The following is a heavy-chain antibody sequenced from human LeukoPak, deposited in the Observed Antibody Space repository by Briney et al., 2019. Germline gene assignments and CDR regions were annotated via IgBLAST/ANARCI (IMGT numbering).Heavy chain of an antibody. Sequence: GGSLRLSCAASGFTFSSYSMNWVRQAPGKGLEWVSYISSSSSTIYYADSVKGRFTISRDNAKNSLYLQMNSLRDEDTAVYYCARGRGYYDTSDYLEYFHHWGQGTLVTVSS. CDR3: ARGRGYYDTSDYLEYFHH. D-gene: IGHD3-22*01. V-gene: IGHV3-48*02. J-gene: IGHJ1*01. CDR1: GFTFSSYS. CDR2: ISSSSSTI.